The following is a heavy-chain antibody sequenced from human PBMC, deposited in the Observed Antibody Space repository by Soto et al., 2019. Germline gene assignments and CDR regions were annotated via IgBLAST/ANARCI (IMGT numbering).Heavy chain of an antibody. V-gene: IGHV3-30*03. CDR3: AGGWFFFDY. Sequence: QVQLVESGGGVVQPGRSLRLSCAASGFTFNAYGMHWARQAPGKGLEWVAGISSDGNNKYYADSVKGRVTISRDNSTNTLYLQMNSLGTEDTSVYYCAGGWFFFDYCGQGTLVTVSS. CDR1: GFTFNAYG. J-gene: IGHJ4*02. D-gene: IGHD6-19*01. CDR2: ISSDGNNK.